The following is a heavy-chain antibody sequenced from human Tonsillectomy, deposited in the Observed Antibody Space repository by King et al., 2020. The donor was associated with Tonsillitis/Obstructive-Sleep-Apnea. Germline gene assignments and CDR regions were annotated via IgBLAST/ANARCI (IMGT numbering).Heavy chain of an antibody. CDR3: AKDKNWNDGTFDY. Sequence: QLVQSGGGLVQPGGSLRLSCAASGFTFSSYAMSWVRQAPGKGLEWVSAISGNGGSTHYADSVKGRFIISRDNSKNTLYLQMNSLRAEDTALYYCAKDKNWNDGTFDYWGQGTLVTVSP. CDR2: ISGNGGST. CDR1: GFTFSSYA. J-gene: IGHJ4*02. V-gene: IGHV3-23*04. D-gene: IGHD1-1*01.